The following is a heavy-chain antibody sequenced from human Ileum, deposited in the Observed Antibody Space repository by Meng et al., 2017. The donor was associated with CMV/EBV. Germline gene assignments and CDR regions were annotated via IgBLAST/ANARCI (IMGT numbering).Heavy chain of an antibody. CDR1: GFPFHWHG. J-gene: IGHJ4*02. CDR2: ISFDGSKK. Sequence: GFPFHWHGMHWVRQAPGKGLEWVASISFDGSKKNYADFVTGRFTISRDNSMNMQFLEMNNLTDEDTALYYCATGGGTQAAALGVFDFWGQGTLVTVSS. D-gene: IGHD6-25*01. V-gene: IGHV3-33*01. CDR3: ATGGGTQAAALGVFDF.